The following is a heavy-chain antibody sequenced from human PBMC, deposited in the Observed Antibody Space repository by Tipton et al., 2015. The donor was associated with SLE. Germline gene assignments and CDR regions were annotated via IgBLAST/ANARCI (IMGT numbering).Heavy chain of an antibody. CDR2: ISHDGSNK. CDR1: GFTFSSYA. J-gene: IGHJ4*02. V-gene: IGHV3-30-3*01. CDR3: AKDLGMTTVTSYLGY. Sequence: RSLRLSCAASGFTFSSYAMHWVRQAPGKGLEWVAVISHDGSNKYYADSVKGRFTISRDNSKNTLYLQMNSLRAEDTAVYYCAKDLGMTTVTSYLGYWGQGTLVTVSS. D-gene: IGHD4-17*01.